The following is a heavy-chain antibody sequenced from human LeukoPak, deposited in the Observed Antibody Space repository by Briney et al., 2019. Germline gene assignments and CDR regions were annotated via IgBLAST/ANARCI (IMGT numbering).Heavy chain of an antibody. D-gene: IGHD4-17*01. V-gene: IGHV2-5*02. CDR1: GFSLSTSGVG. CDR2: IYWDDDK. J-gene: IGHJ4*02. CDR3: AHRLRWDDHGDHPAYYFDY. Sequence: SGPTLVNPTQTLTLTCTFSGFSLSTSGVGVGWIRQPPGKALEWLALIYWDDDKRYSPSLKSRLTITKDTSKNQVVLTMTNMDPVDTATYYCAHRLRWDDHGDHPAYYFDYWGQGTLVTVSS.